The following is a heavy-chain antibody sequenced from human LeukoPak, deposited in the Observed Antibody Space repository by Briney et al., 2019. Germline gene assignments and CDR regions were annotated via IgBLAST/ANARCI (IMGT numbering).Heavy chain of an antibody. D-gene: IGHD6-13*01. V-gene: IGHV4-61*01. CDR2: IYYSGNT. J-gene: IGHJ3*02. Sequence: SETLSLTCTVSGASVSSGYYYWSWIRQPPGKGLEWIGYIYYSGNTDYYPSLKSRVTISIETSKNQFSLNLGSVTAADTAVYYCASGEYSSSWFDAFDIWGQGTMVTVSS. CDR3: ASGEYSSSWFDAFDI. CDR1: GASVSSGYYY.